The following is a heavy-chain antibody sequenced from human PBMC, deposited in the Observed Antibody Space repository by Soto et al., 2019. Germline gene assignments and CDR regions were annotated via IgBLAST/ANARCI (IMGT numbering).Heavy chain of an antibody. V-gene: IGHV3-33*01. J-gene: IGHJ4*02. CDR1: GFSFNDFG. D-gene: IGHD2-2*01. CDR3: ASEDAPPYFNY. Sequence: QVHLVESGGGVVQPGGSLRLSCAAFGFSFNDFGVHWVRQAPGKGLDWAAVIWYGGKKTTYVDSVKGRLIISRDISKNMVYLQMNSLSEDDTAVYYFASEDAPPYFNYWGQGTPVTVS. CDR2: IWYGGKKT.